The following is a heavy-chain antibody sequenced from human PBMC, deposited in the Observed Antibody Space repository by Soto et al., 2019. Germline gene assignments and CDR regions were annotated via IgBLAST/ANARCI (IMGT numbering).Heavy chain of an antibody. CDR1: GGTFSNHA. Sequence: XSVKVSCKASGGTFSNHAISWVRQAPVQGLEWVGGIIPMFPTADYAQRFQGRVTITADDSTTTVYMELSGLRSEDTAMYYCARDDATYCGGDCYRYFYYGMDVWGQGTTVTVSS. D-gene: IGHD2-21*02. V-gene: IGHV1-69*01. CDR3: ARDDATYCGGDCYRYFYYGMDV. CDR2: IIPMFPTA. J-gene: IGHJ6*02.